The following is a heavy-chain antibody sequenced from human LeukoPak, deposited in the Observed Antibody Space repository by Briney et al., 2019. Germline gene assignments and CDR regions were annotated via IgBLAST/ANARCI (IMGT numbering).Heavy chain of an antibody. CDR2: IYPGDSDT. CDR3: ARRLHSDTGWHWSFDY. J-gene: IGHJ4*02. D-gene: IGHD1-1*01. CDR1: GYRFTNYW. V-gene: IGHV5-51*01. Sequence: GESLKISCKGSGYRFTNYWIGWVRQMPGKGLEWMGIIYPGDSDTTYSPSFQGQVTIPADKSINTAYLQWSSLRASDTAIYYCARRLHSDTGWHWSFDYWGQGTLVTVSS.